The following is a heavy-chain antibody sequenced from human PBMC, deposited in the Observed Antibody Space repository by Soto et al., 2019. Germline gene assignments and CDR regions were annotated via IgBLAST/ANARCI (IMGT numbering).Heavy chain of an antibody. V-gene: IGHV1-2*04. D-gene: IGHD3-3*01. Sequence: QVQLMQSGAEVRKPGASVKVSCTASGYTFTGYYMHWVRQAPGQGLEWMGWINPNSGGTNYAQKFQGWVTMTRDTSISTAYMELSRLRSDDTAVYYCARAPTNTIFGVAYYYYGMDVWGQGTTVTVSS. CDR1: GYTFTGYY. CDR3: ARAPTNTIFGVAYYYYGMDV. CDR2: INPNSGGT. J-gene: IGHJ6*02.